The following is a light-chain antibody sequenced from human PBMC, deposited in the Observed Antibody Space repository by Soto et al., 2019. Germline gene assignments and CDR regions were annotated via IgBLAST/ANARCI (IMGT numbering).Light chain of an antibody. Sequence: VLTQSPGTLSLSPGEGATLSCRASQSVSSSHLAWYQQKPGQAPRLVLYGASSRTTGIPDRFSGSGSGTDFTLTISRLEPEDFAVYYCQQYGGSPLYTFGQGTTLEIK. V-gene: IGKV3-20*01. CDR3: QQYGGSPLYT. CDR1: QSVSSSH. J-gene: IGKJ2*01. CDR2: GAS.